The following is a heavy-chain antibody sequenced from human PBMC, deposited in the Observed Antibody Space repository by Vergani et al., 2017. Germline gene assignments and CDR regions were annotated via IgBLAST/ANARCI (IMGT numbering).Heavy chain of an antibody. J-gene: IGHJ6*02. CDR2: IRYDGSSE. CDR3: ADSVIAGNVGVTYFGMDG. D-gene: IGHD2/OR15-2a*01. V-gene: IGHV3-30*02. CDR1: GFTLNTYG. Sequence: QVQILQSGGGVVQPGGSLRLSCTLSGFTLNTYGIHWVRQAPGKGLGWVSFIRYDGSSEYYGDSVNGRFTISRDKSQDTVNLQMNSVRTEDTAVYFCADSVIAGNVGVTYFGMDGWGRGTTVTVSS.